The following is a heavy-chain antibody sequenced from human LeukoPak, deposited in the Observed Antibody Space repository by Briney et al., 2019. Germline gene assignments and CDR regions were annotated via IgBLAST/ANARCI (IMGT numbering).Heavy chain of an antibody. CDR3: VKTMVTFGGIIRADAFDI. CDR2: INGDGGST. Sequence: GGSLRLSCAASGFIFSSYWMHWVRQAPGKGLVWVSRINGDGGSTSYADSVKGRFTISRDNFKNTLYLQMSSLRPEDTAVYYCVKTMVTFGGIIRADAFDIWGQGTMVTVSS. CDR1: GFIFSSYW. V-gene: IGHV3-74*01. D-gene: IGHD3-16*01. J-gene: IGHJ3*02.